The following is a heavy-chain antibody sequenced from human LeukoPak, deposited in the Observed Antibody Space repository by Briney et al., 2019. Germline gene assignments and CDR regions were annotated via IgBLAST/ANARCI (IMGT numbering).Heavy chain of an antibody. V-gene: IGHV3-30*03. CDR2: ISYDGSNK. D-gene: IGHD4-17*01. CDR3: ARDLEYGDYIPFDY. Sequence: GGSLRLSCAASGFTFSRYWMSWVRQTPGKGLEWVAVISYDGSNKYYADSVKGRFTISRDNSKNTLYLQMNSLRAEDTAVYYCARDLEYGDYIPFDYWGQGTLVTVSS. CDR1: GFTFSRYW. J-gene: IGHJ4*02.